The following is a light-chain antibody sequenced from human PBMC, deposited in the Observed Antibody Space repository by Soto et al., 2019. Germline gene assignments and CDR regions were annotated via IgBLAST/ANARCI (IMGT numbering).Light chain of an antibody. CDR2: GAF. Sequence: EIVLTQSPATLSLSPGERATLSCRASPSVTNFLAWYQQKPGQAPRLIIYGAFTRDTGIPARFSVSGSGTDLTLTISSLEPEDSAVYYCQQRNVCPPVTFGQGTRLEIK. V-gene: IGKV3-11*01. CDR1: PSVTNF. CDR3: QQRNVCPPVT. J-gene: IGKJ5*01.